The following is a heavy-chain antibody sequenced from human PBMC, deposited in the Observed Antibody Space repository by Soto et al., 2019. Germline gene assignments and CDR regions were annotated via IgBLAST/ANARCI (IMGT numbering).Heavy chain of an antibody. Sequence: GGSLRLSCAASGFTFSSYAMSWVRQAPGKGLEWVSAISGSGGSTYYADSVKGRFTISRDNSKNTLYLQMNSLRAEDTAVYYCAKAYYYDSSGSTPGGAFDIWGQGTMVTVSS. CDR3: AKAYYYDSSGSTPGGAFDI. D-gene: IGHD3-22*01. V-gene: IGHV3-23*01. CDR1: GFTFSSYA. CDR2: ISGSGGST. J-gene: IGHJ3*02.